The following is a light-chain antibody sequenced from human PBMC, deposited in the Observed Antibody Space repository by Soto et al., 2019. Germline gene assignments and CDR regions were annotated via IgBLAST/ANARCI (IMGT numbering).Light chain of an antibody. CDR2: DAS. CDR1: QTVDNY. J-gene: IGKJ4*01. Sequence: VVLTQSPATLSLSPGERATLSCRASQTVDNYLAWYQQKPGQAPRLLIYDASNRATGIPPRFSGSGSGTDFTLTICSLEPEDFAVYYCQQRSDWALTFGGGTKVE. V-gene: IGKV3-11*01. CDR3: QQRSDWALT.